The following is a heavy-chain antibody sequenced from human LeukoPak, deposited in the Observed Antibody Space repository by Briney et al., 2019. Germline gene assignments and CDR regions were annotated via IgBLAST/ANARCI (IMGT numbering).Heavy chain of an antibody. CDR1: GYTFTGYY. D-gene: IGHD6-19*01. V-gene: IGHV1-2*06. Sequence: GASVKVSCKASGYTFTGYYMHWVRQAPGQGLEWMGRINPNSGGTNYAQKFQGRVTMTRDTSISTACMELSRLRSDDTAVYYCARDPAVAGRNWFDPWGQGTLVTVSS. J-gene: IGHJ5*02. CDR3: ARDPAVAGRNWFDP. CDR2: INPNSGGT.